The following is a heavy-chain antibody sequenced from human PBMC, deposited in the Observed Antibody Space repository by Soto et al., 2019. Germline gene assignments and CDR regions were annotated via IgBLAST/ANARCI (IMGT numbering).Heavy chain of an antibody. Sequence: SVKVSCKVSGGSFTTLAFSWVRQAPGQGLEWMGRIIPLFGTPNYAQKFQGRVAIFADESINTTYMELSSLTSEDPAVYYCAAGIGITFGGVTREFDYRGQGTLVTVSS. CDR3: AAGIGITFGGVTREFDY. CDR1: GGSFTTLA. D-gene: IGHD3-16*01. CDR2: IIPLFGTP. V-gene: IGHV1-69*13. J-gene: IGHJ4*02.